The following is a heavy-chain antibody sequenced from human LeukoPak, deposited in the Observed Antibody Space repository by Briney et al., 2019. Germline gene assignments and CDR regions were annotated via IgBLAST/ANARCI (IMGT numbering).Heavy chain of an antibody. CDR1: GYTFTSYD. CDR3: ARQFEYGGSDRNNWFDP. V-gene: IGHV1-8*01. D-gene: IGHD1-26*01. Sequence: ASVKVSCKASGYTFTSYDINWVRQATGQGLEWMGWMNPNSGNTGYAQKFQGRVTMTRNTSISTAYMELSSLRSEDTAVYYCARQFEYGGSDRNNWFDPWGQGTLVTVSS. CDR2: MNPNSGNT. J-gene: IGHJ5*02.